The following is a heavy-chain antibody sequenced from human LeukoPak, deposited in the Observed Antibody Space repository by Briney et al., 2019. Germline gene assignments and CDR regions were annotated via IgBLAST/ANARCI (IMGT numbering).Heavy chain of an antibody. Sequence: ASVKVSCKASGYTFTSYDINWVRQATGQGLEWMGWMNPNNGNTGYAQKFQGRVTMTRDTSISTAYMELSSLRSEDTAVYYCARALPHRRLMDTTMEQHWFDPWGQGTLVTVSS. V-gene: IGHV1-8*01. CDR3: ARALPHRRLMDTTMEQHWFDP. J-gene: IGHJ5*02. CDR2: MNPNNGNT. CDR1: GYTFTSYD. D-gene: IGHD5-18*01.